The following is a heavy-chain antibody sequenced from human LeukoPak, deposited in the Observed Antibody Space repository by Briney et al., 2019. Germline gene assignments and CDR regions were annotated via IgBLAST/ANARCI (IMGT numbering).Heavy chain of an antibody. CDR1: GGTFSSYA. CDR3: ARDRSLWFGELLPQDAFDI. CDR2: IIPIFGTA. Sequence: SVKVSCKASGGTFSSYAISWVRQAPGQGLEWMGGIIPIFGTANYAQKFQGRVTIATDESTSTAYMELSSLRSEDTAVYYCARDRSLWFGELLPQDAFDIWGQGTMVTVSS. V-gene: IGHV1-69*05. D-gene: IGHD3-10*01. J-gene: IGHJ3*02.